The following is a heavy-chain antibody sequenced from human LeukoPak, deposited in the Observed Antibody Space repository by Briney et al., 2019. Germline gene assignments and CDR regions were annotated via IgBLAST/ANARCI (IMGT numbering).Heavy chain of an antibody. Sequence: GGSLRLSCAASGFTFSDYYMSWIRQAPGKGLEWVSYISSGGSTIYYADSVKGRFTVSRDNAKNSLYLQMNSLRAEDTAVYYCARDIYYYDSSGYYFPGGSDYWGQGTLVTVSS. V-gene: IGHV3-11*04. CDR1: GFTFSDYY. CDR3: ARDIYYYDSSGYYFPGGSDY. D-gene: IGHD3-22*01. CDR2: ISSGGSTI. J-gene: IGHJ4*02.